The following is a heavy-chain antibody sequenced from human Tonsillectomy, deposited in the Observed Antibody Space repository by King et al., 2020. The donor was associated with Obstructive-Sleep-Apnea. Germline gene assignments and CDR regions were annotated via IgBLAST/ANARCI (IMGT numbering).Heavy chain of an antibody. J-gene: IGHJ4*02. CDR1: GFIFSNAW. D-gene: IGHD3-10*01. CDR2: IISKCGGGRT. CDR3: RDEASDGSWDF. Sequence: VQLVESGGALVKPGGSLTLSCAASGFIFSNAWMHWFRQAPGRGLEWVVRIISKCGGGRTDSAEPVKDRFTISRDDSKNILYLQMNGLKTEDTAVYYCRDEASDGSWDFWGQGTLVTVSS. V-gene: IGHV3-15*02.